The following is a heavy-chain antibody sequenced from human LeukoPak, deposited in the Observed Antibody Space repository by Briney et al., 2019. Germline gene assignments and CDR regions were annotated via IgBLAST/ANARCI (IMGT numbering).Heavy chain of an antibody. D-gene: IGHD3-10*01. CDR3: ARDRWFGEELFDY. V-gene: IGHV3-21*01. CDR1: GFTFSSYS. J-gene: IGHJ4*02. CDR2: ISSSSSYI. Sequence: GGSLRLSCAASGFTFSSYSMNWVRQAPGKGLEWVSSISSSSSYIYYADSVKGRFTISRDNARNSLYLQMNSLRAEDTAVYYCARDRWFGEELFDYWGQGTLVTVSS.